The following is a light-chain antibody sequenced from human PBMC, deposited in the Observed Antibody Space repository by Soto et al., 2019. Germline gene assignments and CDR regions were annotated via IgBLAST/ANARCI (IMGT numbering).Light chain of an antibody. CDR2: EVT. V-gene: IGLV2-23*02. Sequence: QSALNQPASVSGSPGQSVTISCNATSSDVENYKLVSWYQQHPGKAPKLIIYEVTKRPSGVSNRFSGSKSANTASLTISGLQPEDEADYYCCSSVGSYVFGTGTKLTVL. CDR3: CSSVGSYV. CDR1: SSDVENYKL. J-gene: IGLJ1*01.